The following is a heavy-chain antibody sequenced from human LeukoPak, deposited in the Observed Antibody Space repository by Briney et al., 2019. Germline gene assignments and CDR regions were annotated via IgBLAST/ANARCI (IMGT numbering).Heavy chain of an antibody. D-gene: IGHD3-9*01. CDR3: ARAAQLRYFDWLFRFDP. J-gene: IGHJ5*02. V-gene: IGHV1-8*03. CDR1: GYTFTSYD. Sequence: AASVKVSCKASGYTFTSYDINWVRQATGQGLEWMGWMNPNSGNTGYAQKFQGRVTITRNTSTSTAYMELSSLRSEDTAVYYCARAAQLRYFDWLFRFDPWGQGTLVTVSS. CDR2: MNPNSGNT.